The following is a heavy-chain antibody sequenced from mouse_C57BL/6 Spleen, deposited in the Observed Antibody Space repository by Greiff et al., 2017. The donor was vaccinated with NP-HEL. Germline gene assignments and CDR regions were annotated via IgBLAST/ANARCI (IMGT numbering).Heavy chain of an antibody. D-gene: IGHD1-1*01. CDR1: GFTFSDYG. J-gene: IGHJ2*01. CDR3: AREGTTVVATGDY. Sequence: EVQVVESGGGLVKPGGSLKLSCAASGFTFSDYGMHWVRQAPEKGLEWVAYISSGSSTIYYADTVKGRFTISRDNAKNTLFLQMTSLRSEDTAMYYCAREGTTVVATGDYWGQGTTLTVSS. V-gene: IGHV5-17*01. CDR2: ISSGSSTI.